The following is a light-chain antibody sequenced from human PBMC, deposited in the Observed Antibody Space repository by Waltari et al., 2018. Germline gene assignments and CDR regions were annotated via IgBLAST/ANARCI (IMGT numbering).Light chain of an antibody. CDR1: QSVSRT. CDR2: GAS. V-gene: IGKV3-20*01. J-gene: IGKJ1*01. Sequence: EIVLTQSPGTLSLSPGERATLSCRASQSVSRTLAWYQQKPGQAPKLLIYGASIRATGIPDRFTGSGSGTDFMLTISSLEPEDFAVYFCQHYVRLPATFGQGTKVEIK. CDR3: QHYVRLPAT.